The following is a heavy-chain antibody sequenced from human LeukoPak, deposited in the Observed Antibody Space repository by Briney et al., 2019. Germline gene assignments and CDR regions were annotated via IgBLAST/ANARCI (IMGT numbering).Heavy chain of an antibody. CDR3: AKDPGVVPAHYFDY. D-gene: IGHD2-2*01. J-gene: IGHJ4*02. V-gene: IGHV3-23*01. Sequence: MXWXRXAPXXXLEWVSATGSTGVSTFYADSVKGRFTVSRDNSKNTLSLQMNSLRAEDTAVYYCAKDPGVVPAHYFDYWGQGILVTVSS. CDR2: TGSTGVST.